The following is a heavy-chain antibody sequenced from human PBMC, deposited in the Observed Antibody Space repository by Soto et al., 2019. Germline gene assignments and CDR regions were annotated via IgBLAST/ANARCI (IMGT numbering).Heavy chain of an antibody. D-gene: IGHD4-4*01. J-gene: IGHJ4*02. CDR1: GFTFSRDG. Sequence: PGGSLRLSCAASGFTFSRDGMSWVRQAPGKGLEWVSLITDNGGRTYYADSVKGRFTISRDNTKNTLFLQMNSLRAEDTAVYYCARLDYSNSVDYWGQGTLVTVSS. CDR3: ARLDYSNSVDY. CDR2: ITDNGGRT. V-gene: IGHV3-23*01.